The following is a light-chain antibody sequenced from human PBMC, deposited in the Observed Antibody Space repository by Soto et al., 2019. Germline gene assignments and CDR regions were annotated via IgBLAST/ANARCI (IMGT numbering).Light chain of an antibody. Sequence: QSALTQPASVSGSPGQSITISCTGTNSDVGNYNLVSWYQQHPGKAPKVMIYEVNKRPSGVSNRFSGSKSGNTASLTVSGLQAEYEADYYCCSYAGSSTYVFGTGIKVTVL. CDR1: NSDVGNYNL. CDR2: EVN. V-gene: IGLV2-23*02. J-gene: IGLJ1*01. CDR3: CSYAGSSTYV.